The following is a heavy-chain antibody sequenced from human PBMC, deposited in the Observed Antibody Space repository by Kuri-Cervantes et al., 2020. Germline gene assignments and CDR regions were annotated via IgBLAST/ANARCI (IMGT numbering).Heavy chain of an antibody. V-gene: IGHV4-59*01. CDR1: GGSISSYY. D-gene: IGHD2-15*01. J-gene: IGHJ6*02. CDR2: IYYSGST. Sequence: SETLSLTCPVSGGSISSYYWSWIRQPPGKGLEWIGYIYYSGSTNYNPSLKSRVTISVDTSKNQFSLKLSSVTAADTAVYYCARLISGYYYYGMDVWGQGTTVTVSS. CDR3: ARLISGYYYYGMDV.